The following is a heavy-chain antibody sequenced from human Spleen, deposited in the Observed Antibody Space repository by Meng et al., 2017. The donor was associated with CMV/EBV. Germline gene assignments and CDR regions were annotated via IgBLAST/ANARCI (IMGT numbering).Heavy chain of an antibody. D-gene: IGHD1-26*01. CDR3: AASYVPLVLVGADAFDV. V-gene: IGHV1-58*01. Sequence: SVKVSCKASGFTFANSAVQWVRQARGQRLEWIGRIVVGSSNTNYAQKFQERVTITRDMSTNTAYMELSSLRSDDTAVYYCAASYVPLVLVGADAFDVWGQGTMVTVSS. CDR2: IVVGSSNT. J-gene: IGHJ3*01. CDR1: GFTFANSA.